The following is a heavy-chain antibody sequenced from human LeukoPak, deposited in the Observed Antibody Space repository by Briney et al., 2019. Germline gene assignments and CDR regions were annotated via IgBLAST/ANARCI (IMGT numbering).Heavy chain of an antibody. CDR1: GFTFSSYG. CDR3: AKGNCGGDCYTYYYFYMDV. CDR2: IRFDGSNK. D-gene: IGHD2-21*02. J-gene: IGHJ6*03. V-gene: IGHV3-30*02. Sequence: GGSLRLSCAASGFTFSSYGMHWVRQAPGNGLEWVAFIRFDGSNKYYADSVKGRFTISRDNSKNTLYLQMNGLRAEDTAVYYCAKGNCGGDCYTYYYFYMDVWGKGTTVTVSS.